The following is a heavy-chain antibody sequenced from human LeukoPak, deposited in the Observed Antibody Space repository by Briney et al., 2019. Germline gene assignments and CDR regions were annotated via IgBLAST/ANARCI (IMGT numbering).Heavy chain of an antibody. J-gene: IGHJ5*02. Sequence: GASVEVSCKASGYTSTDYYMHWVRQAPGQGLEWMGCIHPNSGDTKSAQRFQGRVTMTRDTSISTAYMELTRLTSDDTAVYYCASYYGHYTRNWMDTWGQGTLVTVSS. CDR2: IHPNSGDT. CDR1: GYTSTDYY. CDR3: ASYYGHYTRNWMDT. V-gene: IGHV1-2*02. D-gene: IGHD4-17*01.